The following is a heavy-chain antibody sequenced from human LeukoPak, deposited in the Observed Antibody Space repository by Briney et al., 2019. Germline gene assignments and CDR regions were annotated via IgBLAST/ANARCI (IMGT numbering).Heavy chain of an antibody. Sequence: GGSLRLSCAASGFSFNEYAMHWVRQAPGKGLEWVSGINWNSGSIGYADSVKGRFTTSRDNANNSLYLQMNSLRAEDTALYYCAKDLPRYCSGGSCYSGFDYWGQETLVTVSS. J-gene: IGHJ4*02. CDR1: GFSFNEYA. V-gene: IGHV3-9*01. CDR2: INWNSGSI. D-gene: IGHD2-15*01. CDR3: AKDLPRYCSGGSCYSGFDY.